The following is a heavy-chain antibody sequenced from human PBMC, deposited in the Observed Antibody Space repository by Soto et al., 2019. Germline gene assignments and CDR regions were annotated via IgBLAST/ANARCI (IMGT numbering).Heavy chain of an antibody. D-gene: IGHD3-9*01. CDR1: GFTLNSFG. Sequence: QVQLVESGGGVVQPGRSLRLSCGASGFTLNSFGIHWVRQGPEKGLEWVAGISYDESSRHYADSVQGRFFVSRDNSKNTVFLQMSNLRTEDTAVYYCAKGLQQEYDFLLNHWGQGTLVTVSS. CDR3: AKGLQQEYDFLLNH. J-gene: IGHJ5*02. V-gene: IGHV3-30*18. CDR2: ISYDESSR.